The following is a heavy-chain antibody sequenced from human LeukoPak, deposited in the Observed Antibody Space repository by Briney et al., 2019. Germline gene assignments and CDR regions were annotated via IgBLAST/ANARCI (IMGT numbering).Heavy chain of an antibody. V-gene: IGHV3-7*03. CDR2: IKQDGSEK. CDR3: ARDRDWYSFDS. Sequence: PGGSLRLSCTASGFTFSSYWMDWVRQAPGKGLEWVANIKQDGSEKYYVDSVKGRFTISRDNARNSLYLQMNSLRAEDTAVYYCARDRDWYSFDSWGQGTLVTVSS. CDR1: GFTFSSYW. J-gene: IGHJ4*02. D-gene: IGHD6-19*01.